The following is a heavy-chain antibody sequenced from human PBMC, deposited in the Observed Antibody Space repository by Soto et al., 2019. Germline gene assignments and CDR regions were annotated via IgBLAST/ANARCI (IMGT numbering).Heavy chain of an antibody. CDR1: GYSFTSYW. Sequence: GESLKISCKGAGYSFTSYWIGWVRQMPGKSLEWMGIIYPGDSDTRYRPSFQGQVTISADKSISTAYLQWSSLKASDTAMYYCARPPYGSGSYPGYWGQGTLVTVSS. D-gene: IGHD3-10*01. J-gene: IGHJ4*02. V-gene: IGHV5-51*01. CDR3: ARPPYGSGSYPGY. CDR2: IYPGDSDT.